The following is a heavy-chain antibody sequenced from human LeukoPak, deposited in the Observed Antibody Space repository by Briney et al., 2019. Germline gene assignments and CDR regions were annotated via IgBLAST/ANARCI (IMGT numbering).Heavy chain of an antibody. D-gene: IGHD1-26*01. V-gene: IGHV3-7*04. CDR3: ARWSGSRHSVDY. Sequence: GGSLRLSCAASGFTVSSNYMSWVRQAPGKGLEWVANIKQDGSEKHSVDSVKGRFTISRDNAKNSLYLQMNSLRAEDTAMYYCARWSGSRHSVDYWGQGTLVTVSS. CDR1: GFTVSSNY. CDR2: IKQDGSEK. J-gene: IGHJ4*02.